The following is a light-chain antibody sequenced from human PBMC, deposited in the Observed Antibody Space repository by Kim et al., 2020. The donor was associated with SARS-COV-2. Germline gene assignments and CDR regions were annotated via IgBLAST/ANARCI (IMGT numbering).Light chain of an antibody. CDR2: DVS. J-gene: IGLJ2*01. Sequence: QSALTQPASMSGSPGQSITISCTGTSSDVGGYNYVSWYQQHPGKAPKFIIYDVSKRPSGVSDRFSGSKSGNTASLTISGLQAEDEADYYCSSYTRSTTFVFGGGTKLTVL. CDR1: SSDVGGYNY. V-gene: IGLV2-14*03. CDR3: SSYTRSTTFV.